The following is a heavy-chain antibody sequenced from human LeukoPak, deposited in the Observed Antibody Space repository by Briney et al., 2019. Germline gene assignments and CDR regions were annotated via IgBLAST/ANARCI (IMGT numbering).Heavy chain of an antibody. V-gene: IGHV4-31*03. CDR1: GGSISSGGYY. D-gene: IGHD4-23*01. Sequence: SETLSLTCTVSGGSISSGGYYWSWIRQHPGKGLEWIGYIYYSGSTYYNPSLKSRVTISVDTSKNQFSLKLSSVTAADTAVYCCAASGGNDNWFDPWGQGTLVTVSS. CDR2: IYYSGST. J-gene: IGHJ5*02. CDR3: AASGGNDNWFDP.